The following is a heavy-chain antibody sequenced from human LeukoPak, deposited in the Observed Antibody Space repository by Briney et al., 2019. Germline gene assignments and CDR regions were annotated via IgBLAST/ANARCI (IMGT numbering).Heavy chain of an antibody. V-gene: IGHV3-21*01. CDR1: GFTFSSYS. CDR3: ARGPSIAAAGTEWFNP. J-gene: IGHJ5*02. D-gene: IGHD6-13*01. CDR2: ISSSSSYI. Sequence: GGSLRLSCAASGFTFSSYSMNWVRQAPGKGLEWVSSISSSSSYIYYADSVKGRFTISRDNAKYSLYLQMNSLRAEDTAVYYCARGPSIAAAGTEWFNPWGQGTLVTVSS.